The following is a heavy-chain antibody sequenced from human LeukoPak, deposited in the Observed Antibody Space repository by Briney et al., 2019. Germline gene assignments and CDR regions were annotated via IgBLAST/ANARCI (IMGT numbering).Heavy chain of an antibody. CDR2: IKGKADGGTT. D-gene: IGHD6-13*01. J-gene: IGHJ5*02. CDR1: GFTFSNAW. CDR3: TTPPSTAAAEVFDP. V-gene: IGHV3-15*01. Sequence: GGSLRLSCAASGFTFSNAWMSWVRQAPGKGLEWVGRIKGKADGGTTDHAAPVKGRFTISRDDSKNTLYLQMNSLKMEDTGVYYCTTPPSTAAAEVFDPWGQGTLVTVSS.